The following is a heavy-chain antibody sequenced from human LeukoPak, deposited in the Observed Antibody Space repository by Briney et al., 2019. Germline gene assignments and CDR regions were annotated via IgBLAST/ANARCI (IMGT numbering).Heavy chain of an antibody. CDR2: IWYDGSKK. D-gene: IGHD5-24*01. CDR1: GFTFTNYG. CDR3: VKDDGRVKGHIDY. V-gene: IGHV3-33*06. J-gene: IGHJ4*02. Sequence: GKSLRLSCAASGFTFTNYGMRWVRQAPGKELEWVAVIWYDGSKKYYADSVKGRFTISRDNSKNTVYMRMNSMRVEDTAVYYCVKDDGRVKGHIDYWGQGTPVTVS.